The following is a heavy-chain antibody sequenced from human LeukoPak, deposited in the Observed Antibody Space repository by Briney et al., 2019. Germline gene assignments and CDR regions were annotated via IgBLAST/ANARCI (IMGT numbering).Heavy chain of an antibody. Sequence: ASVKVSCKVSGYTLTELSMHWVRQAPGKWLEWMGGSDPEDGETIYAQKFQGRVTMTEDTSTDTAYMELSSLRSEDTAVYYCATAGITMIVVVIDAPFQHWGQGTLVTVSS. V-gene: IGHV1-24*01. CDR1: GYTLTELS. J-gene: IGHJ1*01. CDR2: SDPEDGET. CDR3: ATAGITMIVVVIDAPFQH. D-gene: IGHD3-22*01.